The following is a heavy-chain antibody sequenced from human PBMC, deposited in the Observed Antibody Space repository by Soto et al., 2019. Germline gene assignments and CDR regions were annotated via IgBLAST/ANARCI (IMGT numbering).Heavy chain of an antibody. CDR1: GGSFSGYY. Sequence: SETLSLTCAVHGGSFSGYYWSWIRQPPGKGPEWIGEIKHSGSTFYNPSLKSRVTLSIDTSKNQFSLKLSSVTAADTAVYFCAGTTVFSQKYNWFDPWRRVTLVTVSS. J-gene: IGHJ5*02. D-gene: IGHD4-4*01. CDR2: IKHSGST. V-gene: IGHV4-34*01. CDR3: AGTTVFSQKYNWFDP.